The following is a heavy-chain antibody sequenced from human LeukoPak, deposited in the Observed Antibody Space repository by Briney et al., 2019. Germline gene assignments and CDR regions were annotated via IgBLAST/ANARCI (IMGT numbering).Heavy chain of an antibody. Sequence: PSETLSLTCAVYGGSLSGYKCSWIRQPPGKGLEWIGEINHSGSTNYNPSLKSRVIISADTSKNQFSLKLSSVTAADTAVYYCASRYCSGGDCYSWFDPRGQGILVTVSS. CDR3: ASRYCSGGDCYSWFDP. D-gene: IGHD2-15*01. V-gene: IGHV4-34*01. J-gene: IGHJ5*02. CDR2: INHSGST. CDR1: GGSLSGYK.